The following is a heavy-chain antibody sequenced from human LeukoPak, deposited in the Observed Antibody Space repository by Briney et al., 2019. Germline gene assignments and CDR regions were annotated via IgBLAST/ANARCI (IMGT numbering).Heavy chain of an antibody. CDR1: GGSISSSSYY. CDR2: IYYSGST. Sequence: SETLSLTCTVSGGSISSSSYYWGWVRQPPGKGLEWIGSIYYSGSTYYNPSLKSRVTISVDTSKNQFSLKLSSVTAADTAVYYCARRRIVNPFDPWGQGTLVTVSS. CDR3: ARRRIVNPFDP. J-gene: IGHJ5*02. D-gene: IGHD2-15*01. V-gene: IGHV4-39*01.